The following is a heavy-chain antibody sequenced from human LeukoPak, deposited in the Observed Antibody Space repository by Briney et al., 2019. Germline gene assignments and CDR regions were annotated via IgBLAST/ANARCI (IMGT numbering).Heavy chain of an antibody. CDR1: GGSISSYY. D-gene: IGHD2-8*01. CDR3: ARVAYGYFDY. Sequence: PSETLSLTCTVSGGSISSYYWSWIRQPPGKGLEWIGSIYYSGSTYYNPSLKSRVTISVDTSKNQFSLKLSSVTAADTAVYYCARVAYGYFDYWGQGTLVTVSS. CDR2: IYYSGST. J-gene: IGHJ4*02. V-gene: IGHV4-39*07.